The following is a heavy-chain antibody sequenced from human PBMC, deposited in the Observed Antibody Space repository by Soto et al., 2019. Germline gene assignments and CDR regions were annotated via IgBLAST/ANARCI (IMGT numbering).Heavy chain of an antibody. CDR2: MNPNSGNT. CDR3: ARGGVRLGDIVVVVAATLSYNWFDP. J-gene: IGHJ5*02. Sequence: GASVKVSCKASGYTFTSYDINWVRQATVQGLEWMGWMNPNSGNTGYAQKFQGRVTMTRNTSISTAYMELSSLRSEDTAVYYCARGGVRLGDIVVVVAATLSYNWFDPWGQGTLVTVSS. D-gene: IGHD2-15*01. CDR1: GYTFTSYD. V-gene: IGHV1-8*01.